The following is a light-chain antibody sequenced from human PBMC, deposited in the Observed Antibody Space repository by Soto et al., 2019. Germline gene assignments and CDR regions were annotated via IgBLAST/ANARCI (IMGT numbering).Light chain of an antibody. CDR3: QQYGGSTIT. CDR1: QSVTTR. V-gene: IGKV3-20*01. J-gene: IGKJ5*01. CDR2: GAS. Sequence: IVLTQYPGTRSLSPGERVTLSCRASQSVTTRLAWYQHKPGQAPTLLMSGASNRASGVPVRFSGSGSGTDGTITITRLEKEDCALYYCQQYGGSTITFGLGTRLEIK.